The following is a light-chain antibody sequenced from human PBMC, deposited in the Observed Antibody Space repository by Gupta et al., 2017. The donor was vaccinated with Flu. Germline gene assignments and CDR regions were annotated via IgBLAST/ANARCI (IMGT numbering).Light chain of an antibody. CDR1: QSVLYSSNNKNY. CDR3: QQYYSTPYS. V-gene: IGKV4-1*01. J-gene: IGKJ2*03. Sequence: DLVMTQSTDSLAVSLGERATINCKSSQSVLYSSNNKNYLAWYQQKPGQPPKLLIYWASTRESGVPDRFSGSGSGTDFTLTISSLQAGDVAVYYCQQYYSTPYSFGQWTKLEIK. CDR2: WAS.